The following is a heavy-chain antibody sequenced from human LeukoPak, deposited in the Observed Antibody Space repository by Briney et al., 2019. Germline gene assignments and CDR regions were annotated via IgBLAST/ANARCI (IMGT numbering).Heavy chain of an antibody. CDR2: IRYDENNK. V-gene: IGHV3-33*08. CDR3: ARDLNGDYPEDSLDI. J-gene: IGHJ3*02. D-gene: IGHD4-17*01. CDR1: GFTFSSYA. Sequence: GRSLRLSCAASGFTFSSYAMHWVRQAPGKGLEWVAFIRYDENNKYYADSVKGRFTISRDNSKNTLYLQMNSLRADDTAVYYCARDLNGDYPEDSLDIWGPGTMVTVSS.